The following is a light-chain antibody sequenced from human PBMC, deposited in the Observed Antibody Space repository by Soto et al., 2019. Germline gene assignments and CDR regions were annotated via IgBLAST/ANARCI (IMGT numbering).Light chain of an antibody. CDR2: KAS. J-gene: IGKJ2*01. CDR3: QQYNSYSRT. V-gene: IGKV1-5*03. Sequence: DIKMTQSPSTLSASVGDRVTITCRASQSIRTWLAWYQQKPGKAPKILIYKASSLESGVPSRFSGSGSGTEFTLTISSLQPDDFATYYCQQYNSYSRTFGQGTKLEIK. CDR1: QSIRTW.